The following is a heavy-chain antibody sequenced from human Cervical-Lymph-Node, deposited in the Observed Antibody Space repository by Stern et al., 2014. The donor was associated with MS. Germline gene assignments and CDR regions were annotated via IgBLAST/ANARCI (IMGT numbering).Heavy chain of an antibody. CDR2: IYTTGGT. J-gene: IGHJ4*02. V-gene: IGHV4-61*02. Sequence: QVQLGQSGPGLVKPSQTLSLTCTVSGGSVGSGSYDWSWIRQPAGKGLEWIGRIYTTGGTYYNPSLQRRVSLSIDTSKNPFFLQLTSVTAADTAVYYCARDKEDTNMAFRYFDNWGQGTLVTVSS. CDR1: GGSVGSGSYD. CDR3: ARDKEDTNMAFRYFDN. D-gene: IGHD5-18*01.